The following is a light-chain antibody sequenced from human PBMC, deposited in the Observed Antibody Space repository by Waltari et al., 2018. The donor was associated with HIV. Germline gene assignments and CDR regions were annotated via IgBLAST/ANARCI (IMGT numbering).Light chain of an antibody. CDR1: QIIENW. J-gene: IGKJ2*01. CDR2: KTS. CDR3: QQYNSHSYT. V-gene: IGKV1-5*03. Sequence: DVQMTQSPATLSASVGDRVSITCRASQIIENWLVWYQQKPGQPPELLIYKTSYLQSGVPTRFSGSGSGADFTLTIDGLQPEDFATYYCQQYNSHSYTFGQGTKL.